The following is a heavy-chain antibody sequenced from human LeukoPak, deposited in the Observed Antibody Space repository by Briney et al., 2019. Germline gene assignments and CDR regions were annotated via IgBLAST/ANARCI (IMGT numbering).Heavy chain of an antibody. CDR3: ARRGVTGFDY. V-gene: IGHV3-53*01. CDR2: IYSGGST. CDR1: GFTFSSYE. Sequence: GGSLRLSCAASGFTFSSYEMNWVRQAPGKGLEWVSVIYSGGSTYYADSVKGRFTISRDNSKNTLYLQMNSLRAEDTAVYYCARRGVTGFDYWGQGTLVTVSS. J-gene: IGHJ4*02. D-gene: IGHD2-21*02.